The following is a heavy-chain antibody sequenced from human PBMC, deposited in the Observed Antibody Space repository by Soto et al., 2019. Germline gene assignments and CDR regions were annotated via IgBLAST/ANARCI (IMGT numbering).Heavy chain of an antibody. J-gene: IGHJ6*02. CDR2: ISSSGSTI. V-gene: IGHV3-48*03. D-gene: IGHD6-19*01. CDR1: GFTFSSYE. Sequence: GGSLRLSCATSGFTFSSYEMNWVRQAPGKGLGWVSYISSSGSTIYYADSVKGRFTISRDNAKNSLYLQMDSLRAEDTAVYYCARDQEAGSFFPYYYGMDVWGQGTTVTV. CDR3: ARDQEAGSFFPYYYGMDV.